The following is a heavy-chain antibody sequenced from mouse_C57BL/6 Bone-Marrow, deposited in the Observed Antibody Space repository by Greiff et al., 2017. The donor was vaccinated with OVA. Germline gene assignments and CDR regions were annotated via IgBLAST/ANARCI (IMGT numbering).Heavy chain of an antibody. Sequence: QVQLQQPGAELVTPGASVTLSCKSSGYTFTSYWMHWVKQRPGQGLEWIGMIHPNSGSTNYNEKFKSKATLTVDKSSSTAYMQLSSLTSEDSAVYYCARKTGAWYFDVWGTGTTVTVSS. V-gene: IGHV1-64*01. CDR1: GYTFTSYW. CDR3: ARKTGAWYFDV. D-gene: IGHD4-1*01. J-gene: IGHJ1*03. CDR2: IHPNSGST.